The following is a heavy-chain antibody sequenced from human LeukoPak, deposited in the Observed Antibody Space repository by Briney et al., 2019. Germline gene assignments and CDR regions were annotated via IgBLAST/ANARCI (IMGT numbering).Heavy chain of an antibody. CDR3: ARAKKRPTVTKYYYYYYMDV. D-gene: IGHD4-17*01. Sequence: ASVKVSCKASGYTFTSYDINWVRQATGQGLEWMGWMNPNSGNTGYAQKFQGRVTMTRNTSISTAYTELSSLRSEDTAVYYCARAKKRPTVTKYYYYYYMDVWGKGTTVTVSS. J-gene: IGHJ6*03. CDR1: GYTFTSYD. CDR2: MNPNSGNT. V-gene: IGHV1-8*01.